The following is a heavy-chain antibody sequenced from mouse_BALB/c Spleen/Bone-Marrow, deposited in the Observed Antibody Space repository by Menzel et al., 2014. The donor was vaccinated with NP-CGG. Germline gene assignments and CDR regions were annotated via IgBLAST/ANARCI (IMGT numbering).Heavy chain of an antibody. CDR2: INSNGGST. V-gene: IGHV5-6-3*01. J-gene: IGHJ3*01. CDR3: ARDMITTRGFAY. CDR1: GFTSSRYG. D-gene: IGHD2-4*01. Sequence: EVQLQQSGGGLVQPGGSLKLSCAASGFTSSRYGMSWVRQTPDKRLELVATINSNGGSTYYPDSVKCRFTISRDNAKNTLFQQMSSLKSENTAMYYCARDMITTRGFAYWGQGTLVTVSA.